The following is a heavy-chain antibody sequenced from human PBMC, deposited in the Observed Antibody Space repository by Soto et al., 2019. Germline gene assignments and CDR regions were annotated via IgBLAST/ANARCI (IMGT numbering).Heavy chain of an antibody. V-gene: IGHV4-31*03. Sequence: SETLSLTCTVSGGSISSGGYYWSWIRQHPGKGLEWIGYIYYSGSTYYNPSLKSRVTISVDTSKNQFSLKLSSVTAADTAVYYCARGPTATTEVVYYYYYMDVWGKGTTVTVSS. CDR2: IYYSGST. CDR1: GGSISSGGYY. CDR3: ARGPTATTEVVYYYYYMDV. J-gene: IGHJ6*03. D-gene: IGHD4-4*01.